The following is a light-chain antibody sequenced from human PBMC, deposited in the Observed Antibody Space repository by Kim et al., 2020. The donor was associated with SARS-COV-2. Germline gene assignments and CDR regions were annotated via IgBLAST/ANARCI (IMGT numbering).Light chain of an antibody. Sequence: VSPGERATLSCRASQSVSSNLAWYQQKPGQAPRLLIYGASTRATGIPAKFSGSGSGTEFTLTISSLQSEDFAVYYCQQYNNWPLTFGGGTKVDIK. V-gene: IGKV3-15*01. CDR3: QQYNNWPLT. CDR1: QSVSSN. J-gene: IGKJ4*01. CDR2: GAS.